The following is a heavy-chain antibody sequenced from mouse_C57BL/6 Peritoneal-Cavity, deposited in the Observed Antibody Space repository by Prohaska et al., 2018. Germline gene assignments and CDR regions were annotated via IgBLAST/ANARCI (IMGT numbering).Heavy chain of an antibody. Sequence: QMQLQESGPGLVKPSQSLFLTCSITGFPITSGFYWIWIRQSPRKPLEWMGYITNSGETLDYPSRMSARSSTRETKKNKFFLQLKGVAREDTAVYYCAGDYWNYWYFDVWGTGTTVTVSS. D-gene: IGHD4-1*01. V-gene: IGHV12-3*01. CDR1: GFPITSGFY. CDR2: ITNSGET. CDR3: AGDYWNYWYFDV. J-gene: IGHJ1*03.